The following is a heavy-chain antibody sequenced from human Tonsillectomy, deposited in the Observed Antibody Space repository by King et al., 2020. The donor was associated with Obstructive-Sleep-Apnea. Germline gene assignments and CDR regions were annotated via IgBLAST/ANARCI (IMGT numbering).Heavy chain of an antibody. V-gene: IGHV3-23*04. CDR3: AKLGYCGGDCSRPYYFDY. D-gene: IGHD2-21*02. J-gene: IGHJ4*02. CDR2: ISGSGGST. CDR1: GFTFSIYA. Sequence: VQLVESGGGLVQPGGSLRLSCAASGFTFSIYAMSWVRQAPGKGLEWVSAISGSGGSTYYADSVKGRFTISRDNSKNTQYLQMNSLRAEDTAVYYCAKLGYCGGDCSRPYYFDYWGQGTLVTVSS.